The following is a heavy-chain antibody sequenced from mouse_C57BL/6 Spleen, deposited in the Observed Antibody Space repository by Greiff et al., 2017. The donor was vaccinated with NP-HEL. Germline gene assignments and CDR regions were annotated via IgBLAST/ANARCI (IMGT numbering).Heavy chain of an antibody. D-gene: IGHD2-3*01. CDR3: ARGDGYYPDWYFDV. CDR1: GYTFTDYN. V-gene: IGHV1-18*01. J-gene: IGHJ1*03. CDR2: INPNNGGT. Sequence: VQLQQSGPELVKPGASVKIPCKASGYTFTDYNMDWVKQSHGKSLEWIGDINPNNGGTIYNQKFKGKATLTVDKSSSTAYMELRSLTSEDTAVYYCARGDGYYPDWYFDVWGTGTTVTVSS.